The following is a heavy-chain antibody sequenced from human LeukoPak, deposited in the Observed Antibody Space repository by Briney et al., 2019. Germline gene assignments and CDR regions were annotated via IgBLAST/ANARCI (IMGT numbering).Heavy chain of an antibody. V-gene: IGHV3-53*01. J-gene: IGHJ4*02. CDR1: GFTVSSNY. D-gene: IGHD6-19*01. Sequence: PGGSLRPSCAASGFTVSSNYMSWVRQAPGKGLEWVSVIYSGGSTYYADSVKGRFTISRDNSKNTLYLQMNSLRAEDAAVYYCARDLRGWHTDYWGQGTLVTVSS. CDR3: ARDLRGWHTDY. CDR2: IYSGGST.